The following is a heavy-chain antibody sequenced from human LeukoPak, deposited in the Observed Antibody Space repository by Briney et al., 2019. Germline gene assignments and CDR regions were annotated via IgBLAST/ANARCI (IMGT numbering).Heavy chain of an antibody. CDR1: GRSINSALYY. Sequence: ASETLSLTCTVSGRSINSALYYWAWIRETPEQQLEWIGSVSHDGITKYSSSLGGRVSLSADTSENAFFMEVHSVTAADSAIYYCARHTIFCSFINCSPFDPWGQGTLVTVSS. CDR3: ARHTIFCSFINCSPFDP. CDR2: VSHDGIT. D-gene: IGHD3-3*01. V-gene: IGHV4-39*01. J-gene: IGHJ5*02.